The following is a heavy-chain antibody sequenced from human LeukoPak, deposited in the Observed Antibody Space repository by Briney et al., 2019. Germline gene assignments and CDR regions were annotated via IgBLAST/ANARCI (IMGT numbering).Heavy chain of an antibody. CDR2: INSDGSTT. CDR1: GFXFISYW. D-gene: IGHD3-10*01. CDR3: ARDPRGGTLDY. Sequence: GGSLRLSCAASGFXFISYWIHWVRQAPGKGLVWVSCINSDGSTTNYADSVKGRFTISRDNAKNTLYLQMNSLRAEDTAVYYCARDPRGGTLDYWGQGTLVTVSS. V-gene: IGHV3-74*01. J-gene: IGHJ4*02.